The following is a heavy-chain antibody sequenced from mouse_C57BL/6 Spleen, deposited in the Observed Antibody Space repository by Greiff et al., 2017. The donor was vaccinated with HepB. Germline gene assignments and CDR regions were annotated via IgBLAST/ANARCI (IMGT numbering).Heavy chain of an antibody. CDR1: GYTFTSYG. J-gene: IGHJ4*01. Sequence: VQLQQSGAELARPGASVKLSCKASGYTFTSYGISWVKQRTGQGLEWIGEIYPRSGNTYYNEKFKGKATLTADKSSSTAYMELRSLTSEDSAVYFCARSKGDYYGSTHYYAMDYWGQGTSVTVSS. D-gene: IGHD1-1*01. V-gene: IGHV1-81*01. CDR2: IYPRSGNT. CDR3: ARSKGDYYGSTHYYAMDY.